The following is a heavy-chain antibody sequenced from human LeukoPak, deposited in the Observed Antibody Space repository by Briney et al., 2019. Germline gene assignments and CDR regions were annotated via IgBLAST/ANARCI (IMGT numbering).Heavy chain of an antibody. V-gene: IGHV1-8*03. J-gene: IGHJ5*02. CDR2: INPNSGNT. CDR3: ARGVRSGVFDP. D-gene: IGHD3-10*01. Sequence: ASVKVSCKASGYTFTGYYMHWVRQAPGQGLEWMGWINPNSGNTGYAQKFQGRVTITRNTSISTAYMELSSLRSEDTAVYYCARGVRSGVFDPWGQGTLVTVSS. CDR1: GYTFTGYY.